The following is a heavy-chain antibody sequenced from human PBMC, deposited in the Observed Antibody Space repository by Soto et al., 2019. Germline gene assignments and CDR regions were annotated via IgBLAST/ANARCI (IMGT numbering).Heavy chain of an antibody. V-gene: IGHV3-21*01. Sequence: EVQLVGSGGGLVKPGGSLRLSCAASGFTFSSYSMNWVRQAPGKGLEWVSYISSSSSYIYYSDSVKGRFTISRDNAKNSLYLQMNSLRAEDTAVYYCARGVGGSYSWYFDYWGQGTLVTVSS. D-gene: IGHD2-15*01. CDR2: ISSSSSYI. CDR3: ARGVGGSYSWYFDY. CDR1: GFTFSSYS. J-gene: IGHJ4*02.